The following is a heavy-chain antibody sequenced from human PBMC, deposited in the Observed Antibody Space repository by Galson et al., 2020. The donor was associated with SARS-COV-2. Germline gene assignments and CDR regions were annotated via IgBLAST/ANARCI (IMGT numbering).Heavy chain of an antibody. J-gene: IGHJ4*02. CDR1: GFTLTSYG. CDR2: IRAYNVYT. V-gene: IGHV1-18*01. D-gene: IGHD3-22*01. Sequence: ASVKVSCKASGFTLTSYGISWVRQAPGQGLEWMGWIRAYNVYTDYAQKLQDKITMTTDTSTSTASMELRSLRSDDTAVYYCVRDGLTMISGYPFDYWGQGTLVTDSS. CDR3: VRDGLTMISGYPFDY.